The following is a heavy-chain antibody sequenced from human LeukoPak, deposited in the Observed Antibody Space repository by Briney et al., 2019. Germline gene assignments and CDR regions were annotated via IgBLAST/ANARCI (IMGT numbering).Heavy chain of an antibody. CDR3: AKGSRNVDTAMVSFDY. J-gene: IGHJ4*02. CDR2: IRYDGSNK. CDR1: GFTFSSYG. D-gene: IGHD5-18*01. V-gene: IGHV3-30*02. Sequence: PGESLRLSCAASGFTFSSYGMHWVRQAPGKGLEWVAFIRYDGSNKYYADSVKGRFTISRDNSKNTLYLQMNSLRAEDTAVYYCAKGSRNVDTAMVSFDYWGQGTLVTVSS.